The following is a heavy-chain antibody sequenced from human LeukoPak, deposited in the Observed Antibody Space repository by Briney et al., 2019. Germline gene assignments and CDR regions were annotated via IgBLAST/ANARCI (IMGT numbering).Heavy chain of an antibody. CDR1: GFTFGDYA. D-gene: IGHD6-19*01. CDR3: TREGGWSGFDY. J-gene: IGHJ4*02. V-gene: IGHV3-49*03. CDR2: IRSKAYGGTT. Sequence: GGSLRLSCRVSGFTFGDYAISWFHQAPGKGLEWLGFIRSKAYGGTTEYAASVKGRFTISRDDSKSIAYLQMNSLKTEDTAVYYCTREGGWSGFDYWGQGTLVTVSS.